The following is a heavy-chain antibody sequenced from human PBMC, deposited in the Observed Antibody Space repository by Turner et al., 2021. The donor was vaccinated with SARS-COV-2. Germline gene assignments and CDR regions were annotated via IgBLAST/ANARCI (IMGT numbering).Heavy chain of an antibody. D-gene: IGHD1-26*01. V-gene: IGHV1-69*01. CDR2: IIPIFGTA. CDR3: ARFYSGSYYGGYYYYGMDV. J-gene: IGHJ6*02. CDR1: GGTVSSYV. Sequence: QVQLVQCGAEVKKPGSSVKVSCKASGGTVSSYVISWVRQAPGQGLEWVGWIIPIFGTANYAQNFQGRVTITADESTSTAYMELSSLRSEDTALYYCARFYSGSYYGGYYYYGMDVWGQGTTVTVSS.